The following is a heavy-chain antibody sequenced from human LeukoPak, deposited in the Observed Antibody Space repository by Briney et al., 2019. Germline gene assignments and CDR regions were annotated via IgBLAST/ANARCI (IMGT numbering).Heavy chain of an antibody. CDR2: IYHSGST. D-gene: IGHD3-3*01. V-gene: IGHV4-38-2*01. CDR3: ARHESRLRFLVWSPGDDY. J-gene: IGHJ4*02. CDR1: GYSISSGYY. Sequence: SETLSLTCAVSGYSISSGYYWGLIRQPPGKGLEWSGSIYHSGSTYYNPSLKSRVTISVDTSKNQFSLKLSSVTAADTAVYYCARHESRLRFLVWSPGDDYWGQGTLVTVSS.